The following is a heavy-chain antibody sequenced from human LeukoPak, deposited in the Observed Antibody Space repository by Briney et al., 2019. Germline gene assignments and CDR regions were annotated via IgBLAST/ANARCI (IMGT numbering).Heavy chain of an antibody. V-gene: IGHV4-39*07. J-gene: IGHJ6*03. Sequence: PGGSLRLSCAASGFTVSSNYMSWVRQPPGKGLEWIGSVYYSGSSYYNPSLKSRVTISLDTSKNQFSLKLTSVTAADTAVYYCARDRTISHYYMDVWGKGTTVTVSS. CDR2: VYYSGSS. CDR1: GFTVSSNY. D-gene: IGHD3-3*01. CDR3: ARDRTISHYYMDV.